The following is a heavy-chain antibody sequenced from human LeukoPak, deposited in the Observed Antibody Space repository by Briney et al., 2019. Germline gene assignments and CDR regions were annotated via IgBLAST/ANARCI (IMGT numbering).Heavy chain of an antibody. J-gene: IGHJ4*02. CDR3: ARVNHGSGFDY. CDR2: IYYSGST. CDR1: GFTFSSYN. D-gene: IGHD3-10*01. V-gene: IGHV4-59*08. Sequence: PGGSLRLSCAASGFTFSSYNMNWVRQPPGKGLEWIGYIYYSGSTYYNPSLKSRITISLDRSRTQFSLKLSSVTAADTAVYYCARVNHGSGFDYWGQGTLVTVSS.